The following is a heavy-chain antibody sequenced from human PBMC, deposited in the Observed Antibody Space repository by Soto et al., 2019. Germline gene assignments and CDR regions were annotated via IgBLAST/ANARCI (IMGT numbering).Heavy chain of an antibody. D-gene: IGHD2-2*01. CDR3: ARERVVRGYPENFQH. V-gene: IGHV3-53*01. Sequence: EVQLVESGGGLIQPGGSLRLSCAASGSTVSSNYMSWVRQAPGKGLEWVSVIYSGGSTYYADSVKGRFTISRDNSKNTRYLQMHSRRAETTAVYYCARERVVRGYPENFQHWGQGTLVPVSS. J-gene: IGHJ1*01. CDR1: GSTVSSNY. CDR2: IYSGGST.